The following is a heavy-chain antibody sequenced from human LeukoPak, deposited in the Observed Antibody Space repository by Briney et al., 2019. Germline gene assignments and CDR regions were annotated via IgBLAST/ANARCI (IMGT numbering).Heavy chain of an antibody. D-gene: IGHD4-17*01. CDR3: ARESYGDYVFDY. CDR2: ISYDGSNK. Sequence: PGGSLRLSCVASGFTFSSYAMHWVRQAPGKGLEWVAVISYDGSNKYYADSVKGRFTISRDNSKNTLYLQMNSLRAEDTAVYYCARESYGDYVFDYWGQGTLVTVSS. J-gene: IGHJ4*02. V-gene: IGHV3-30*04. CDR1: GFTFSSYA.